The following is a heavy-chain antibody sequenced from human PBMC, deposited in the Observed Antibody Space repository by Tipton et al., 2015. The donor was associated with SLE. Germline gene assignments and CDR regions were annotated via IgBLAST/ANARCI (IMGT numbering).Heavy chain of an antibody. CDR3: ARGGVTTVTAV. V-gene: IGHV4-59*08. J-gene: IGHJ3*01. CDR2: IYDSGST. Sequence: TLSLTCTVSGGSISSHYWSWIRQPPGKGLEWIGYIYDSGSTNYNPPLKSRVTISVDTSKNQFSLKLSSVTAADTAVYYCARGGVTTVTAVWGQGTMVTVSS. CDR1: GGSISSHY. D-gene: IGHD4-17*01.